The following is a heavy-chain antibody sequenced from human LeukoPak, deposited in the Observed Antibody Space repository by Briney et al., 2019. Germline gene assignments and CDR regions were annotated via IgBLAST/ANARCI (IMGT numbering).Heavy chain of an antibody. J-gene: IGHJ5*02. D-gene: IGHD3-22*01. CDR2: ISGSGGST. CDR1: GFTLSSYN. Sequence: GGSLRLSCAVSGFTLSSYNMNWVRQAPGKGLEWVSAISGSGGSTYYADSVKGRFTISRDNSKNTLYLQMNSLRAEDTAVYYCAKNRITMIVVVITAMWFDPWGQGTLVTVSS. CDR3: AKNRITMIVVVITAMWFDP. V-gene: IGHV3-23*01.